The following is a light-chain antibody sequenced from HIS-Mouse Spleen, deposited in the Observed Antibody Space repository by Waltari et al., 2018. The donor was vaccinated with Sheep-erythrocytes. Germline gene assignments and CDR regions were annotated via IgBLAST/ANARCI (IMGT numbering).Light chain of an antibody. J-gene: IGLJ1*01. CDR3: CSYAGSYNHV. Sequence: QSALTQPRSVSGSPGQSVTISCTGTSSDVGGYNYVSWYQQHPGKAPKLMIYDVSKRPSWVPDRFSGSKSGNTASLTSSGLQAEDEADYYCCSYAGSYNHVFATGTKVTVL. V-gene: IGLV2-11*01. CDR2: DVS. CDR1: SSDVGGYNY.